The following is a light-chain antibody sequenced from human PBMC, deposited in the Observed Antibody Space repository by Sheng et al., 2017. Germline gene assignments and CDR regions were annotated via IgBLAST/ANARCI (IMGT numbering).Light chain of an antibody. Sequence: DIVLTQSPDSLAVSLGETATIKCKSSQSLLHTSINKDSLTWYHQRPGQPPRSLIYWASARESGVPDRFSGSGSGTDFTLTITNLQAEDVGVYYCQQYHDLPLTFGQGTRLEIK. V-gene: IGKV4-1*01. J-gene: IGKJ5*01. CDR2: WAS. CDR1: QSLLHTSINKDS. CDR3: QQYHDLPLT.